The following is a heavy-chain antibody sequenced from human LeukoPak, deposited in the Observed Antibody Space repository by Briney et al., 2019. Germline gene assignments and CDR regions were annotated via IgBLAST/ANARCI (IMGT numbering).Heavy chain of an antibody. D-gene: IGHD1-26*01. CDR1: GYSISSGYY. CDR3: ARSLYSGSYSTFDY. CDR2: IYHSGST. J-gene: IGHJ4*02. Sequence: SETLSLTCAVPGYSISSGYYWGWIRQPPGKGLEWIGSIYHSGSTYYNPSLKSRVTISVDTSKNQFSLKLSSVTAADTAVYYCARSLYSGSYSTFDYWGQGTLVTVSS. V-gene: IGHV4-38-2*01.